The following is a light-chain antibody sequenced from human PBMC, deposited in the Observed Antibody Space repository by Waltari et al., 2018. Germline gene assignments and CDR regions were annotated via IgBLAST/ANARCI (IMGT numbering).Light chain of an antibody. J-gene: IGLJ2*01. CDR1: SSHIGSTT. CDR2: SNN. Sequence: QSVLTQPPSASGTPGQRVTLSCSGTSSHIGSTTVNWYQQLPGTAPKLLIYSNNQRPSGVPDRFSGSKSGTSASLAISGLQSEDEADYYCAAWDDSLNGVVFGGGTKLTVL. CDR3: AAWDDSLNGVV. V-gene: IGLV1-44*01.